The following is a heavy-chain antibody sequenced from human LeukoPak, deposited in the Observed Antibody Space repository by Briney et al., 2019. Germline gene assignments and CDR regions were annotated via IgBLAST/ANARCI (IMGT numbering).Heavy chain of an antibody. CDR1: GFTFSSYG. Sequence: PGGSLRLSCAASGFTFSSYGMHWVRQAPGKGLEWVAVISYDGSNKYYADSVKGRFTISRDNSKNTLYLQMNSLRAEDTAVYYCAKEWAKLSNFEHWGQGTLVTVSS. J-gene: IGHJ4*02. V-gene: IGHV3-30*18. CDR3: AKEWAKLSNFEH. CDR2: ISYDGSNK. D-gene: IGHD3-10*01.